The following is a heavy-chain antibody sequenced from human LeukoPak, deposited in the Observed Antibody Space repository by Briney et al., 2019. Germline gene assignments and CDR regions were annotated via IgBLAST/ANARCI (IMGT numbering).Heavy chain of an antibody. J-gene: IGHJ4*02. CDR2: ISTSSKYI. CDR1: GFSFTSYN. CDR3: ARGTFARGFDY. V-gene: IGHV3-21*01. Sequence: GGSLRLSCAASGFSFTSYNINWVRQAPRKWLEWVSSISTSSKYIYYADSVKGRFTISRDNAKTSLYLQMNSLTAEDTAVYYCARGTFARGFDYWGQGTLVTVSS.